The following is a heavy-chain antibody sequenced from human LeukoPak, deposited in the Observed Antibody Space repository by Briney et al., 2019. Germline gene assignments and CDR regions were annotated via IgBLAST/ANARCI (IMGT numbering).Heavy chain of an antibody. V-gene: IGHV3-33*01. D-gene: IGHD3-9*01. CDR3: ARGDILTGHSLNY. CDR2: IWYDGSNK. Sequence: PGGSLRLSCAASGFTFSSYGMHWVRQAPGKGPEWVAVIWYDGSNKYYADSVKGRFTISRDNSKNTLYLQMNSLRAEDTAVYYCARGDILTGHSLNYWGQGTLVTVSS. J-gene: IGHJ4*02. CDR1: GFTFSSYG.